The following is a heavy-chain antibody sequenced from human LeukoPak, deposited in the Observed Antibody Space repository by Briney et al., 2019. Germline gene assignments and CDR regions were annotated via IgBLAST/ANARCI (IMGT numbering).Heavy chain of an antibody. Sequence: GASAKVSCKASGYTFTSYGISWVRQAPGQGLEWMGWISAYNGNTNYAQKLQGRVTMTTDTSTSTAYMELRSLRSDDTAVYYCARDVGLMDPSLLRYYGMDVWGQGTTVTVSS. D-gene: IGHD2-8*01. CDR2: ISAYNGNT. CDR3: ARDVGLMDPSLLRYYGMDV. V-gene: IGHV1-18*01. J-gene: IGHJ6*02. CDR1: GYTFTSYG.